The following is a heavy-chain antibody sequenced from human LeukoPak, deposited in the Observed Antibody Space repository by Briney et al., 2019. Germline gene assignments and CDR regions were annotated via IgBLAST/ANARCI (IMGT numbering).Heavy chain of an antibody. CDR3: ARGSWYNVEYCQH. Sequence: PGGSLRLSCAASGFTFSSYCMSWVRQAPGKGLEWVSYISSSGSTIYYADSVKGRFTISRDNAKNSLHLQMNSLRAEDTAVYYCARGSWYNVEYCQHWGQGTLVTVSS. CDR2: ISSSGSTI. CDR1: GFTFSSYC. D-gene: IGHD6-13*01. J-gene: IGHJ1*01. V-gene: IGHV3-48*04.